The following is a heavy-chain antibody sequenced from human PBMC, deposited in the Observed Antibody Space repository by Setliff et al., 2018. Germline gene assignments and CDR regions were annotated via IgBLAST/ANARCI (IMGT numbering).Heavy chain of an antibody. Sequence: SETLSLTCTVSGGSISSYFWSWIRQPPGKGLEWIGYIYHNGNTNFNPSLKTRLTMSVDTSKNQFALNLRSVTAADTAVYYCVRDRTAYSYGLDVWGQGTTVTVSS. D-gene: IGHD2-15*01. V-gene: IGHV4-59*01. CDR2: IYHNGNT. J-gene: IGHJ6*02. CDR1: GGSISSYF. CDR3: VRDRTAYSYGLDV.